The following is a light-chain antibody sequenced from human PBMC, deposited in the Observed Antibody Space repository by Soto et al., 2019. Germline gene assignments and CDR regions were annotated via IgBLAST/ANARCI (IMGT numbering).Light chain of an antibody. J-gene: IGLJ3*02. V-gene: IGLV2-8*01. Sequence: QSVLTQPPSASGSPGQSVTISCTGTSSDVAFYNYVSWYQQHPGKAPKLIIYEVSKRPSGVPDRFSGSKSGNTASLTVSGLQAEDEADYYGSSDGGSKVFGGGTKLTVL. CDR1: SSDVAFYNY. CDR2: EVS. CDR3: SSDGGSKV.